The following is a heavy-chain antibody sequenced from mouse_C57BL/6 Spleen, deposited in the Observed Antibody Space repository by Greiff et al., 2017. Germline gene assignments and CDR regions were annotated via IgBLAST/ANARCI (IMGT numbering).Heavy chain of an antibody. CDR3: ERGFMTTVVYYYAMDY. CDR2: ISSGSSTI. J-gene: IGHJ4*01. Sequence: EVQRVESGGGLVKPGGSLKLSCAASGFTFSDYGMHWVRQAPEKGLEWVAYISSGSSTIYYADTVKGRFTISRDNAKDTLFLQMTSLRSEDTAMYYWERGFMTTVVYYYAMDYWGQGTSGTVSS. CDR1: GFTFSDYG. D-gene: IGHD1-1*01. V-gene: IGHV5-17*01.